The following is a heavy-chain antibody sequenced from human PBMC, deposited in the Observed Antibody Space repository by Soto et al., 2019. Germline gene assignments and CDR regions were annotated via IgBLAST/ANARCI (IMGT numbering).Heavy chain of an antibody. CDR2: IGGSGDTI. J-gene: IGHJ5*02. D-gene: IGHD6-13*01. V-gene: IGHV3-23*01. Sequence: PGGSLRLSCAASGFMFGDFAMSWVRQAPGKGLEWVSTIGGSGDTIYYADSVKGRFTISRDNSKNTVYLQMNSLRAEDTAVYYCAKRYGSSWTECDPWGQGTLVTVSS. CDR3: AKRYGSSWTECDP. CDR1: GFMFGDFA.